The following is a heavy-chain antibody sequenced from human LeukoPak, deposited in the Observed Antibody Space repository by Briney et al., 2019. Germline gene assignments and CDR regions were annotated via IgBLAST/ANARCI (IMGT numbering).Heavy chain of an antibody. CDR2: ISYDGSNK. D-gene: IGHD2-2*01. Sequence: GGSLRLSCAASGFTFSSYGMHWVRQAPGKGLEWVAVISYDGSNKYYADSVKGRFTISRDNSKNTLYLQMDSLRAEDTAVYYCAKDRRDIVVVPAALGYWGQGTLVTVSS. J-gene: IGHJ4*02. V-gene: IGHV3-30*18. CDR3: AKDRRDIVVVPAALGY. CDR1: GFTFSSYG.